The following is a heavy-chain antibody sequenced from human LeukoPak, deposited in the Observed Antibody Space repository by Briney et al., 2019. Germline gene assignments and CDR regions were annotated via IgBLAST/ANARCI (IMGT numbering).Heavy chain of an antibody. CDR3: ARAGYSSSWYLDY. CDR1: GDSVSNNNAA. V-gene: IGHV6-1*01. D-gene: IGHD6-13*01. CDR2: TYYRSKWYN. J-gene: IGHJ4*02. Sequence: SQTLSLTCAISGDSVSNNNAAWNWIRQSPSRGLEWLGRTYYRSKWYNDYAVSVKSRISINPDTSKNQFSLQLYSVTPEDTAVYYCARAGYSSSWYLDYWGQGTLVTVSS.